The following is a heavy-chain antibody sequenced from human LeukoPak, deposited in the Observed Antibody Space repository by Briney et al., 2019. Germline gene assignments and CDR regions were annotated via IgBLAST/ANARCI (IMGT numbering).Heavy chain of an antibody. Sequence: PSETLSLTCTVSGGSISSGSYYWSWIRQPAGKGLEWIGRIYTSGSTNYNPSLKSRVTMSVDTSKNQFSLKLSSVTAADTAVYYCARGDITLRYFDFYWGQGPLVTVSS. CDR2: IYTSGST. J-gene: IGHJ4*02. V-gene: IGHV4-61*02. CDR3: ARGDITLRYFDFY. CDR1: GGSISSGSYY. D-gene: IGHD3-9*01.